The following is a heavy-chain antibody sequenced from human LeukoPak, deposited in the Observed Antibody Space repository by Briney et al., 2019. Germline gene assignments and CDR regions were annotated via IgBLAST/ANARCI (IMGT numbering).Heavy chain of an antibody. CDR3: ARVTVRFLGNWFDP. Sequence: SETLSLTCAVYGGSFSGYYWSWIRQPPGKGLEWIGEINHSGSTNYNPSLKSRVTISVDTSKNQFSLKLSSVTAADTAVYYCARVTVRFLGNWFDPWGQGTLATVSS. J-gene: IGHJ5*02. CDR2: INHSGST. V-gene: IGHV4-34*01. CDR1: GGSFSGYY. D-gene: IGHD3-3*01.